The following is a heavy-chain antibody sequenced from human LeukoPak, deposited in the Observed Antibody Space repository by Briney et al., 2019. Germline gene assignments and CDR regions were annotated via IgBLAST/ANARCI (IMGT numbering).Heavy chain of an antibody. CDR2: IFYGGTTGTN. V-gene: IGHV4-39*01. Sequence: SETLSLTCSVSGGSFSDGTYYWAWIRQPPGKTLEWIGNIFYGGTTGTNYYNPSLRSRLTLSLDTSKNQFSLELSSVTAADSAVYYCARRSDVWFGGTPTYYFDYWGQGSLVTVSS. CDR1: GGSFSDGTYY. J-gene: IGHJ4*02. CDR3: ARRSDVWFGGTPTYYFDY. D-gene: IGHD3-10*01.